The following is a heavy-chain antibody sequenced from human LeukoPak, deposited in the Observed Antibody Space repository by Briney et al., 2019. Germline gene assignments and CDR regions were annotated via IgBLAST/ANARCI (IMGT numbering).Heavy chain of an antibody. CDR1: GFTFSSYA. V-gene: IGHV3-23*01. CDR3: AKDQLGDKARNPIDY. D-gene: IGHD4-17*01. CDR2: ISGSGGST. J-gene: IGHJ4*02. Sequence: GSLRLSCAASGFTFSSYAITPLPPPPPPPLEWVSAISGSGGSTYYADSVKGRFTISRDNSKNTLYLQMNSLRAEDTAVYYCAKDQLGDKARNPIDYWGQGTLVTVSS.